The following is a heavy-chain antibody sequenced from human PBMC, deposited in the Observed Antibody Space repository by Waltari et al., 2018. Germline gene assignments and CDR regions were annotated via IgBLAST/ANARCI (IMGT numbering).Heavy chain of an antibody. D-gene: IGHD6-19*01. J-gene: IGHJ4*02. CDR3: ARAPGIAVAGITQAGYDY. CDR1: GGTFSRHA. V-gene: IGHV1-69*01. Sequence: QVQLVQSGAEVKKPGSSVKVSCKASGGTFSRHAISWVRQALGQGLEWVGGIIPIFGTANYAQKFQGRVTITADESTSTAYMELSSLRSEDTAVYYCARAPGIAVAGITQAGYDYWGQGTLVTVSS. CDR2: IIPIFGTA.